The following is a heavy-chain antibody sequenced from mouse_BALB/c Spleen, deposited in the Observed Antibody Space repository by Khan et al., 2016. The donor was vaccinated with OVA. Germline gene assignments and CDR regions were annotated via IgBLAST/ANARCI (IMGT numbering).Heavy chain of an antibody. CDR3: ARAMGGKVPLDY. J-gene: IGHJ2*01. D-gene: IGHD1-1*02. CDR2: IAPGNGST. V-gene: IGHV1S41*01. CDR1: GYTFTSYW. Sequence: DLVKPGASVKLSCKASGYTFTSYWINWIKQRPGQGLEWIGRIAPGNGSTYYNEIFKDKTTLTVDTSSSTAYIQLSSLSSEDSAVYFCARAMGGKVPLDYWGQGTTLTVSS.